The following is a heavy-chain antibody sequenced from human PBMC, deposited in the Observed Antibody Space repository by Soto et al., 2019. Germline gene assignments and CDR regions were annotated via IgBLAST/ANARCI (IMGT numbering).Heavy chain of an antibody. Sequence: PSETLSLTCAVSGCSISSGRYSWSWIRQPPGKGLEWIGYMYHSGSTYYNPSLKSRVTISIDRTKSKFSMKLSSVTAADTAVYCYGRGQDYWGQEILVTVSS. J-gene: IGHJ4*02. CDR1: GCSISSGRYS. CDR2: MYHSGST. CDR3: GRGQDY. V-gene: IGHV4-30-2*01.